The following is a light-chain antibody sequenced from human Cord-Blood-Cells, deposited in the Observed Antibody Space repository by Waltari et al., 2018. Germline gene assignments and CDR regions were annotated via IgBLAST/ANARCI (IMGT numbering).Light chain of an antibody. CDR3: NCRDSSGNHLV. J-gene: IGLJ2*01. CDR1: SLRSYY. CDR2: GKN. Sequence: SSELTQDPAVSVALGQTVRSTCQGDSLRSYYASWYQQKPGQAPVLVIYGKNNRPSGIPDRFSGSSSGNTASLTITGAQAEDEADYYCNCRDSSGNHLVFGGGTKLTVL. V-gene: IGLV3-19*01.